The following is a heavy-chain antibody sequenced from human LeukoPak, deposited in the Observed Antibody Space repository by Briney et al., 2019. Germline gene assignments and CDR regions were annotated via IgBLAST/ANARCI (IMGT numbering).Heavy chain of an antibody. CDR2: INQDGSKK. V-gene: IGHV3-7*01. J-gene: IGHJ4*02. Sequence: PGGSLRLSCAASGFTFSNYGMHWVRQAPGKGLEWVANINQDGSKKFYVDSVKGRFTISRDNAKNALYLQMNSLRAEDTGMYFCARGQTLTFWGQGTLVTVSS. CDR1: GFTFSNYG. CDR3: ARGQTLTF.